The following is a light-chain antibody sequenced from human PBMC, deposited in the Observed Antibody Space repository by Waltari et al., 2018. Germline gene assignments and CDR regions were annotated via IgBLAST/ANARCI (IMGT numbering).Light chain of an antibody. CDR1: SSDVGNSNL. Sequence: QSALAQPASASGSPGQSITITCTGTSSDVGNSNLISWYHQHPGTAPTLFIYEVTNPAPGTSSRFSAAKSGNTASLSISGLQAQEDEADYYCCSYGGRSTYVFGTGTKVTV. CDR3: CSYGGRSTYV. V-gene: IGLV2-23*02. J-gene: IGLJ1*01. CDR2: EVT.